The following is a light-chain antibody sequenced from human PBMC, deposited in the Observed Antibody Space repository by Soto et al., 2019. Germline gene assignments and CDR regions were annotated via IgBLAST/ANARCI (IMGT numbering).Light chain of an antibody. CDR1: SSNIGSSY. CDR3: AAWDDSLSAHYV. CDR2: RSN. Sequence: QSALTQPPSASGPPGQRVTISCSGSSSNIGSSYVNWYQQLPGTAPKLLIYRSNQRPSGVPDRFLGSKSGTSASLAISGLRSEYEADYYCAAWDDSLSAHYVFGTGTKVTVL. J-gene: IGLJ1*01. V-gene: IGLV1-47*01.